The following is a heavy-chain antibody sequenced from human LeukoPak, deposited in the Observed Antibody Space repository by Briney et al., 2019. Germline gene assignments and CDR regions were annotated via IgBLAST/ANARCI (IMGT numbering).Heavy chain of an antibody. Sequence: ASVKVSCKASGYTFTGYYMHWVRPAPGQGLEWMGWINPNSGGTNYAQKFQGRVTMTRDTSISTAYMELSRLRSDDTAVYYCARALGDYVWGSYRPYYFDYWGQGTLVTVSS. D-gene: IGHD3-16*02. J-gene: IGHJ4*02. V-gene: IGHV1-2*02. CDR2: INPNSGGT. CDR3: ARALGDYVWGSYRPYYFDY. CDR1: GYTFTGYY.